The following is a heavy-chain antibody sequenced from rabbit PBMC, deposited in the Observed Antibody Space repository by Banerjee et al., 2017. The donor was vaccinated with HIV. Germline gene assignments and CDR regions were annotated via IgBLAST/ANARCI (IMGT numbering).Heavy chain of an antibody. CDR2: IYTGDGST. J-gene: IGHJ4*01. V-gene: IGHV1S40*01. CDR1: GFSLSSSYW. D-gene: IGHD7-1*01. CDR3: ARDLTGAIGWNFNL. Sequence: QSLEESGGDLVKPGASLTLTCTASGFSLSSSYWICWVRQAPGKGLEWIACIYTGDGSTYYASWAKGRFTISKSSSTTVTLQMTSLTVADTATYFCARDLTGAIGWNFNLWGQGTLVTVS.